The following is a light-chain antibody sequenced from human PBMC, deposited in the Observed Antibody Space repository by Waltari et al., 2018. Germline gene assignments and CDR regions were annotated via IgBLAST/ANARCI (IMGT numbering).Light chain of an antibody. V-gene: IGKV2-40*01. Sequence: DIALTQTPLCLLVTPGEPPSIHCRPSPSILDSEDGNTYLDWYLQKPGQSPQLLIYEVSNRASGVPDRFSGSGSDTDFTLKISRVEAEDVGVYYCMQALEFPYSFGQGTKVEIK. CDR1: PSILDSEDGNTY. CDR2: EVS. J-gene: IGKJ2*03. CDR3: MQALEFPYS.